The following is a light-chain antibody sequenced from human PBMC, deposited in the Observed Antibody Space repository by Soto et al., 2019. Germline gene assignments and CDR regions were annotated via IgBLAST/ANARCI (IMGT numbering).Light chain of an antibody. CDR1: QSISTH. CDR3: QQYDPWPPHT. V-gene: IGKV3-15*01. Sequence: EIVMTQSPATLSVSPGEGATLSCRASQSISTHLAWYQQKPGQTPRLLIYGASIRATGVPVRFSASGSGTAFTLTIASLQSEDFEVYYCQQYDPWPPHTFGQGTKVEI. J-gene: IGKJ2*01. CDR2: GAS.